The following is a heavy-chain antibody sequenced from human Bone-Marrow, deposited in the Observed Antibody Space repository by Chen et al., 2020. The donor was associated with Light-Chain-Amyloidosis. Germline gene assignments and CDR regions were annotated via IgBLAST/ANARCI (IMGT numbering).Heavy chain of an antibody. CDR1: GFAFSSYA. Sequence: EVQLVESGGGLLQRGGSLRLSCAASGFAFSSYAMSWVRQAPGKGREWVSTISGSGGSRYYGDSVKGRLTISRDNSKNAVFLQMHSLIAEDTAVYYCAKDISYDDILPGYPADAFDIWGQGTMVTVSS. D-gene: IGHD3-9*01. CDR2: ISGSGGSR. CDR3: AKDISYDDILPGYPADAFDI. V-gene: IGHV3-23*04. J-gene: IGHJ3*02.